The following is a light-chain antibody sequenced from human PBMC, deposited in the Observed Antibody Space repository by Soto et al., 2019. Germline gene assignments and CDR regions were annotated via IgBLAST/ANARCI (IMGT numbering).Light chain of an antibody. CDR2: GAS. CDR3: QHHEA. J-gene: IGKJ4*01. V-gene: IGKV3-20*01. Sequence: EIVLTQSPGTLSLSPGERATLSCRASQSVSSSYLAWYQQKPGQAPRLLIYGASSRATGIPDRFSGSGSGTDFTLTISRLEPEDFAVYYCQHHEAFGGGTKVEIK. CDR1: QSVSSSY.